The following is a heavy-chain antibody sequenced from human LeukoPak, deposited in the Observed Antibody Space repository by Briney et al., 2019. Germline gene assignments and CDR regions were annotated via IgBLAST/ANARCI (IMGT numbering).Heavy chain of an antibody. CDR1: GGSFSGYY. Sequence: SETLSLTCAVYGGSFSGYYWSWIRQPPGKGLEWIGYIYYSGSTNYNPSLKSRVTISVDTSKNQFSLKLSSVTAADTAVYYCARLVAVDYYYGMDVWGQGTTVTVSS. D-gene: IGHD6-19*01. J-gene: IGHJ6*02. V-gene: IGHV4-59*01. CDR2: IYYSGST. CDR3: ARLVAVDYYYGMDV.